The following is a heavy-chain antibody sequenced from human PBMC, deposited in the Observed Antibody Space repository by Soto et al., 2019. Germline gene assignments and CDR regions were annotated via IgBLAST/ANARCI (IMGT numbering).Heavy chain of an antibody. CDR2: ISSSGSTI. V-gene: IGHV3-11*01. CDR1: GFTFSDYY. J-gene: IGHJ4*02. Sequence: PGGSLRLSCAASGFTFSDYYMSWIRQAPGKGLEWVSYISSSGSTIYYADSVKGRFTISRDNAKNSLYLQMNSLRAEDTAVYYCARVWWSRSTVTFYFDYWGQGTLVTVSS. D-gene: IGHD4-17*01. CDR3: ARVWWSRSTVTFYFDY.